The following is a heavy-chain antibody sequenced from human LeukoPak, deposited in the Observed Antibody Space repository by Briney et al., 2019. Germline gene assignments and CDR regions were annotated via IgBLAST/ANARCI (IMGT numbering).Heavy chain of an antibody. J-gene: IGHJ4*02. CDR3: ARDRITMVRGVIGRSFDC. CDR2: INQDGSQT. V-gene: IGHV3-7*01. D-gene: IGHD3-10*01. CDR1: GSTFSTYW. Sequence: GGSLRLSCAASGSTFSTYWMSWVRRAPGKGLEWVANINQDGSQTFYVDSVKGRFTISRDNPGNSVYLQMNSLRAEDTAVYYCARDRITMVRGVIGRSFDCWGQGTLVTVSS.